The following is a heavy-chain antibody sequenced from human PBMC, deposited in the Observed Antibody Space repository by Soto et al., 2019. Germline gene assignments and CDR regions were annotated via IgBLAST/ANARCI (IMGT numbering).Heavy chain of an antibody. CDR3: ARERRGRWLQTTPHDAFDI. J-gene: IGHJ3*02. V-gene: IGHV1-69*12. CDR1: GGTFSSYA. Sequence: QVQLVQSGAAVKKPGSSVKVSCKASGGTFSSYAISWVRQAPGQGLEWMGGIIPIFGTANYAQKFQGRVTITADESTSTAYMGLSSLRSEETAVYYCARERRGRWLQTTPHDAFDIWGQGTMVTVSS. CDR2: IIPIFGTA. D-gene: IGHD3-16*01.